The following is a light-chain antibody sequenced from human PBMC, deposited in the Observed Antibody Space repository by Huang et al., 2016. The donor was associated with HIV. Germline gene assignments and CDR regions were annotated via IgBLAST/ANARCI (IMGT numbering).Light chain of an antibody. CDR1: QGISDS. J-gene: IGKJ2*01. CDR2: GAS. CDR3: QQYYSTPFT. Sequence: IQVTQSPSSLSASVGDIVTITCRASQGISDSLAWYQQKPGQAPKLLLYGASSLESGVPSRFSGTGSGTDYTLTISSLQPEDVATYYCQQYYSTPFTFGQGTKLEIK. V-gene: IGKV1-NL1*01.